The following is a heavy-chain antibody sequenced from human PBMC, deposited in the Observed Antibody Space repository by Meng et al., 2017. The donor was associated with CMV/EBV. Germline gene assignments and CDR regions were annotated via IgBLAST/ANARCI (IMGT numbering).Heavy chain of an antibody. D-gene: IGHD3-3*01. CDR2: IYYSGST. CDR1: GGSISSGDYY. J-gene: IGHJ4*02. V-gene: IGHV4-30-4*08. Sequence: VQPTGAGQGLVKPSQTLPLTCTVSGGSISSGDYYWSWIRQPPGKGLEWIGYIYYSGSTYYNPSLKSRVTISVDTSKNQFSLKLSSVTAADTAVYYCARDNRRGGVDYWGQGTLVTVSS. CDR3: ARDNRRGGVDY.